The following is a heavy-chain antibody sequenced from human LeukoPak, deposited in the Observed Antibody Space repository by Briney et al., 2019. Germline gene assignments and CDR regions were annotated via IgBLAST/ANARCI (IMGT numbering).Heavy chain of an antibody. CDR2: ISYDGSNN. J-gene: IGHJ4*02. CDR1: GFTFSSYA. CDR3: AKETIWFGELSGSDY. D-gene: IGHD3-10*01. V-gene: IGHV3-30-3*01. Sequence: PGGSLRLSCAASGFTFSSYAMHWVRQAPGKGLEWVAVISYDGSNNYYADSVKGRFTISRDNSKNTLYLQMNSLRTEDTAVYYCAKETIWFGELSGSDYWGQGTLVTVSS.